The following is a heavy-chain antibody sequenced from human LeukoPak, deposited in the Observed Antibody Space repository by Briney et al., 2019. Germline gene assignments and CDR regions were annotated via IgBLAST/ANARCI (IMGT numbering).Heavy chain of an antibody. CDR3: AKDMQTWPRFPDY. CDR1: GFTFSNYA. J-gene: IGHJ4*02. V-gene: IGHV3-23*01. Sequence: TGGSLRLSCGASGFTFSNYAMSWVRQAPGKGLEWVSGINDNGSTRFYAASVKGRFTSSRDNPKHTLYLQMNGLRVEDTAVYYCAKDMQTWPRFPDYWGQGTLVTVSS. CDR2: INDNGSTR. D-gene: IGHD5-12*01.